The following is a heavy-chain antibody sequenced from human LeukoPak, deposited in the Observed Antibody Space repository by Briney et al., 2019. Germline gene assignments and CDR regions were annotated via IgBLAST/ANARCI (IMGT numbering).Heavy chain of an antibody. J-gene: IGHJ5*02. CDR1: GYTFTGYY. D-gene: IGHD1-26*01. CDR3: AIDILGGTDPGYNWFDP. CDR2: INPNSGGT. V-gene: IGHV1-2*02. Sequence: GASVKVSCKASGYTFTGYYMHWVRQAPGQGLEWMGWINPNSGGTNYAQKFQGRVTMTRDTSISTAYMELSRLRSDDTAVYYCAIDILGGTDPGYNWFDPWGQGTLVTVSS.